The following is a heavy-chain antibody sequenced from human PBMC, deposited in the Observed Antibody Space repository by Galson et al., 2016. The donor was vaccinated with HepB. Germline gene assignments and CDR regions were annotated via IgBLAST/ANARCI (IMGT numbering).Heavy chain of an antibody. CDR1: GFTFSSYD. D-gene: IGHD6-13*01. V-gene: IGHV3-23*01. CDR2: ISDSGDST. Sequence: SLRLSCAASGFTFSSYDMTWVRQAPGKGLEWVSGISDSGDSTYYADSVKGRFTISRDNSRNTLYLQMNSLRAGDTAVYYCAKEGHSNSRDVKYYYGLDVWGQGTTVTVSS. J-gene: IGHJ6*02. CDR3: AKEGHSNSRDVKYYYGLDV.